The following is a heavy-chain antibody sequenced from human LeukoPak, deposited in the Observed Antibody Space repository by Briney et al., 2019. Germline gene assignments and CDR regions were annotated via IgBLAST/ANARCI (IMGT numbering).Heavy chain of an antibody. Sequence: GGSLRLSCAASGFTFSTYWMSWYRQAPGRGLEWVANIKKDGSTKYYVDSVKGRFTISRDNAKNSLYLQMNSLRAEDTAVYYCATEWLRQPAFDYWGQGTLVTVSS. D-gene: IGHD5-12*01. CDR1: GFTFSTYW. V-gene: IGHV3-7*01. J-gene: IGHJ4*02. CDR2: IKKDGSTK. CDR3: ATEWLRQPAFDY.